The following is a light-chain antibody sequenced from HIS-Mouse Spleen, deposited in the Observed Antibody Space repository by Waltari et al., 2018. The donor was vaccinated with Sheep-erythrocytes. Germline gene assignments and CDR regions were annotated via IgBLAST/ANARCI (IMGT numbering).Light chain of an antibody. V-gene: IGLV2-23*01. CDR1: HSYFWSYNR. CDR2: EGS. J-gene: IGLJ3*02. CDR3: CSYAGSSTWV. Sequence: QSALTQPASVSGSPGQSITISCTGTHSYFWSYNRVPWYQQDPGKAPKLMIYEGSKRPSGVSNRFSGSKSGNTASLTISGLQAEDEADYYCCSYAGSSTWVFGGGTKLTVL.